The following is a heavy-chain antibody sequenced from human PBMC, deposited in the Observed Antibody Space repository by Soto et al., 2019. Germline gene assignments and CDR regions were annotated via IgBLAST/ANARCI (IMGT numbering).Heavy chain of an antibody. CDR1: RFISSTSG. D-gene: IGHD5-12*01. Sequence: QVQLVESGGGVVQPGRSLRLSCAASRFISSTSGMHWVRQVPGKGLEWVAVISSDGSKKYYADSVKGRFTISRDKAKNXXYVERNTVRAEDTAVYYCVKGRDVRSGDGDWGMEVWGHGTTVTVCS. V-gene: IGHV3-30*18. CDR2: ISSDGSKK. J-gene: IGHJ6*02. CDR3: VKGRDVRSGDGDWGMEV.